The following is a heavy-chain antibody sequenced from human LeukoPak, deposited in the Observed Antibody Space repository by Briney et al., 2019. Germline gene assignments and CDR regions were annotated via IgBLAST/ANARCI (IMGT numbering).Heavy chain of an antibody. Sequence: SETLSLTCTVSGGTISSYYWSWIRQPPGKGLEWIGYINYSGSTTYNPSLKSRVTISIDTSKNQFSLKLSSVTAADTAVYYCAREGTRAPYDAFDIWGQGATVTASS. V-gene: IGHV4-59*01. CDR2: INYSGST. CDR1: GGTISSYY. J-gene: IGHJ3*02. D-gene: IGHD1-7*01. CDR3: AREGTRAPYDAFDI.